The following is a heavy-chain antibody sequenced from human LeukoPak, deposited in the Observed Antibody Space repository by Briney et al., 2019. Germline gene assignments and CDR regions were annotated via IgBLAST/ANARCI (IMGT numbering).Heavy chain of an antibody. CDR3: ARQPPYCSTTSCYFDF. CDR2: IYPGDPDT. Sequence: GESLKISCEGSGYSFTSYWIGWVRQMPGKGLEWMGIIYPGDPDTRYSPSFQGQVTISADKSINTAYLQRSSLKASDTAMYYCARQPPYCSTTSCYFDFWGQGTLVTVSS. CDR1: GYSFTSYW. D-gene: IGHD2-2*01. V-gene: IGHV5-51*01. J-gene: IGHJ4*02.